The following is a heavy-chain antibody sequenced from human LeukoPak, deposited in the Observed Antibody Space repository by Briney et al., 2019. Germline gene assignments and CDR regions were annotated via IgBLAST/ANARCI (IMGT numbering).Heavy chain of an antibody. CDR2: IDTNTGNP. CDR1: GYTFTNYA. CDR3: ARDNYGAEEGIGSSLVWLDP. J-gene: IGHJ5*02. V-gene: IGHV7-4-1*02. D-gene: IGHD6-13*01. Sequence: ASVKVSCKASGYTFTNYAMNWVRQVPGQGLEWMVWIDTNTGNPTYAQGFTERFVFSLDTSVNTAYLQINSLKSEDTAVYYCARDNYGAEEGIGSSLVWLDPWGQGTLVTVSS.